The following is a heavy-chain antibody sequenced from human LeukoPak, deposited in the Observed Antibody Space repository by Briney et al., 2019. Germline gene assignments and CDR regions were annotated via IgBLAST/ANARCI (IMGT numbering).Heavy chain of an antibody. Sequence: ETLSLTCTVSGGSISSGGYYWSWVRQAPGKGLEWVSVISGSGGSTYYADSAKGRFTISRDNSKNTLYLQMNSLRAEDTAVYYCAKGTTTLVVTKIDYWGQGTLVTVSS. CDR2: ISGSGGST. D-gene: IGHD4-23*01. CDR1: GGSISSGGYY. V-gene: IGHV3-23*01. J-gene: IGHJ4*02. CDR3: AKGTTTLVVTKIDY.